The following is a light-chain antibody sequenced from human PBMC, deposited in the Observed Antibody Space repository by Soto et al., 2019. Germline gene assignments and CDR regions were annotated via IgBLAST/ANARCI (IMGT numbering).Light chain of an antibody. V-gene: IGKV1-12*01. CDR3: QQYNNWPPIT. Sequence: DIQMTQSPSSVSASVGDTVTITCRASQDIGTWLVWYQQKPGTAPKLLIYAASTLQSGVPSRFSGSGSRTDFTLTISCLQSEDFAVYYCQQYNNWPPITFGQGTRLEIK. CDR1: QDIGTW. J-gene: IGKJ5*01. CDR2: AAS.